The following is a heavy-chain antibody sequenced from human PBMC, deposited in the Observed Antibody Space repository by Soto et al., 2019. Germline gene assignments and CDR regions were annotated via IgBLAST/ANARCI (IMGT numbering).Heavy chain of an antibody. CDR3: AREGHYRYETGSSDYSAADA. D-gene: IGHD5-18*01. J-gene: IGHJ6*02. Sequence: QVRFVQSGAEVKKPGSSLKVSCKASGGTFSNYAISWVRQAPGQGLEWMVGITPIFGGANYAQKIQGRATITADEITNTAYIERTILGSEDTGVDSCAREGHYRYETGSSDYSAADAWGQATPVSVS. CDR1: GGTFSNYA. V-gene: IGHV1-69*01. CDR2: ITPIFGGA.